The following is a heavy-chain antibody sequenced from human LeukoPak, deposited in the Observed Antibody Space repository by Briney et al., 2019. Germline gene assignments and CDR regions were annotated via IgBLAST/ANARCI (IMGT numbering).Heavy chain of an antibody. CDR3: ARDFPGVGANYYYYYMDV. V-gene: IGHV4-30-4*08. Sequence: SQTLSLTCAVSGGSISSGDYYWSRIRQPPGKGLEWIGYIYYSGSTYYNPSLKSRVTISVDTSKNQFSLKLSSVTAADTAVYYCARDFPGVGANYYYYYMDVWGKGTTVTVSS. CDR2: IYYSGST. D-gene: IGHD1-26*01. CDR1: GGSISSGDYY. J-gene: IGHJ6*03.